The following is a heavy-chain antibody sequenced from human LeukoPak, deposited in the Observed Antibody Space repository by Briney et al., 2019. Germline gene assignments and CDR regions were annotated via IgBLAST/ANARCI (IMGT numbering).Heavy chain of an antibody. D-gene: IGHD4-17*01. V-gene: IGHV1-46*01. Sequence: ASVKVSCKASGYTFIRYYMHWVRPAPGQGLEWMGIINPSGGSTSYAQKFQGRVTMTRDTSTSTVYMELSRLRSEDTAVYYCARGGYGDRIDYWGQGTLVSVSS. CDR3: ARGGYGDRIDY. J-gene: IGHJ4*02. CDR2: INPSGGST. CDR1: GYTFIRYY.